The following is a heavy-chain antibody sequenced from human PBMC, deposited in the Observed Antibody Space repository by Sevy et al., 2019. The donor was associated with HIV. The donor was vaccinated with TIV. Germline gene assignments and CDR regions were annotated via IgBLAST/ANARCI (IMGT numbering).Heavy chain of an antibody. D-gene: IGHD6-25*01. CDR3: ASGYYFNY. V-gene: IGHV4-39*01. CDR2: IYYSGST. J-gene: IGHJ4*02. Sequence: SDTLSLTCTVSGGSISSSSYYWGWIRQPPGKGLEWIGSIYYSGSTYYNPSLKSRVTISIDTSKSQFYLRLSSVTATDTAVYYCASGYYFNYWGQGTLVTVSS. CDR1: GGSISSSSYY.